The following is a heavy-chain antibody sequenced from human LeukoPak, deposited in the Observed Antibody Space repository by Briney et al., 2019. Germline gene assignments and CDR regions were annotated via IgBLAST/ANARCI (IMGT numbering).Heavy chain of an antibody. CDR2: IYHSGST. CDR3: ARKYFDWLLYDGNLNY. CDR1: GYSISSGYY. J-gene: IGHJ4*02. Sequence: ASETLSLTCTVSGYSISSGYYWGWIRQPPGKGLEWIGSIYHSGSTYYNPSLKSRVTISVDTSKNQFSLKLSSVTAADTAVYYCARKYFDWLLYDGNLNYWGQGTLVTVSS. D-gene: IGHD3-9*01. V-gene: IGHV4-38-2*02.